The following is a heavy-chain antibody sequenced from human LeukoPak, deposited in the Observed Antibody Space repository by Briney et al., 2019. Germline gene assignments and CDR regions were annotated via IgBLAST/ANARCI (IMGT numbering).Heavy chain of an antibody. CDR1: GGTFSSYA. D-gene: IGHD2-15*01. Sequence: SVKVSCKASGGTFSSYAISWVRQAPGQGLEWMGGIIPIFGTANYAQKFQGRVTITADESTSTAYMELSSLRSEDTAVYYCARVVLSDIVVVVAATRSYYYYGMDVWGQGTTVTVSS. V-gene: IGHV1-69*01. CDR3: ARVVLSDIVVVVAATRSYYYYGMDV. CDR2: IIPIFGTA. J-gene: IGHJ6*02.